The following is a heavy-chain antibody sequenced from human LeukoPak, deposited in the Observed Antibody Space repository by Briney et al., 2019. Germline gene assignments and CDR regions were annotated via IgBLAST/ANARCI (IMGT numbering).Heavy chain of an antibody. D-gene: IGHD6-13*01. V-gene: IGHV3-23*01. CDR2: IIDSVGTT. J-gene: IGHJ6*03. CDR1: GVTFSNFA. CDR3: TISGHNSSSSWCFNFYC. Sequence: GGSLRLSCAASGVTFSNFAMSCVRQAPGEGLEWVSTIIDSVGTTYYADPLKGRFTISRANSKNTLYLQMNGLTAEDTAVYYCTISGHNSSSSWCFNFYCWGKVIPVT.